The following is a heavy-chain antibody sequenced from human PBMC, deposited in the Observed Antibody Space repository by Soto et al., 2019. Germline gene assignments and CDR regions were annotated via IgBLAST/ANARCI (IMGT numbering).Heavy chain of an antibody. D-gene: IGHD6-19*01. CDR3: AKDKVAGLYFDS. CDR2: ISGSGGGT. J-gene: IGHJ4*02. CDR1: GLSFSSSA. Sequence: EVRLLESGGGLVQPGGSLRLSCAASGLSFSSSAMSWVRQAPGKGLEWVSAISGSGGGTYYADSVKGRFTISRDNSMNTHYLQMNSLRAEDTAVYYRAKDKVAGLYFDSWGQGALVTVSS. V-gene: IGHV3-23*01.